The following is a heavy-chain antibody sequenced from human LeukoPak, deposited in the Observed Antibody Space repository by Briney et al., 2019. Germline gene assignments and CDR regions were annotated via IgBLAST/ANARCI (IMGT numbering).Heavy chain of an antibody. CDR2: ISSSSSYI. J-gene: IGHJ4*02. D-gene: IGHD3-3*01. CDR1: GFTFSTYS. Sequence: PGGSLRLSCAASGFTFSTYSMNWVRQAPGKGLEWVSSISSSSSYIYYADSVKGRFTISRDNAKNSLYLQMNSLRAEDTAVYYCARRDFWSGYYYWGQGTLVTVSS. V-gene: IGHV3-21*01. CDR3: ARRDFWSGYYY.